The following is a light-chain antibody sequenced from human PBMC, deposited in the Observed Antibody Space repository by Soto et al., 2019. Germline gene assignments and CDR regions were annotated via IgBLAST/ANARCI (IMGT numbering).Light chain of an antibody. Sequence: DIQMTQSPSTLSASVGDRVTITCRASQSISSWLAWYQQKPGNVPKLLIYDASSLQSGVPSRFSGSGSGTEFTLTISSLQPDDIATYFCQQYNTYPLTFGGWTKVEI. CDR3: QQYNTYPLT. V-gene: IGKV1-5*01. J-gene: IGKJ4*01. CDR2: DAS. CDR1: QSISSW.